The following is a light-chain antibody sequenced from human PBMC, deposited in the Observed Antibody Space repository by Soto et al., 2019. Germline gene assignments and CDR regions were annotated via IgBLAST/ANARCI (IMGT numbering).Light chain of an antibody. CDR2: LGS. CDR1: QSLLHSNGYNY. J-gene: IGKJ1*01. Sequence: DIVMTQSPLSLPVTPGEPASISCRSSQSLLHSNGYNYLDWYLQKPGQSPQLLIYLGSNRASRVPDRFSGSGLGTDFTLKISRVEAEDVGVYYCMQALQTPPWTFGQGTKVEIK. CDR3: MQALQTPPWT. V-gene: IGKV2-28*01.